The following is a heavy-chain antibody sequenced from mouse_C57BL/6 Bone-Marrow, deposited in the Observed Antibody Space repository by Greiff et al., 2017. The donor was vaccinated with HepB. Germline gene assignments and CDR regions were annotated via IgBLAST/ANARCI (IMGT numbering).Heavy chain of an antibody. Sequence: EVKLVESGGGLVKPGGSLKLSCAASGFTFSSYAMSWVRQTPEKRLEWVATISDGGSYTYYPDNVKGRFTISRDNAKNNLYLQMSHLKSEDTAMYYCARENNYVGWYFDVWGTGTTVTVSS. CDR3: ARENNYVGWYFDV. CDR2: ISDGGSYT. CDR1: GFTFSSYA. D-gene: IGHD5-1-1*01. J-gene: IGHJ1*03. V-gene: IGHV5-4*01.